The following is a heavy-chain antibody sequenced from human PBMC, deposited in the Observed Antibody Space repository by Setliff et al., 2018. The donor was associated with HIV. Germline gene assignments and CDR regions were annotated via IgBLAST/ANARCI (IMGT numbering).Heavy chain of an antibody. CDR3: AREFLLGDLSFPAN. J-gene: IGHJ4*02. V-gene: IGHV7-4-1*02. CDR2: VNTKTGNP. Sequence: ASVKVSCKASGYTFTSYAMNWVRQAPGQGLEWMGWVNTKTGNPTYAQDFTGRFVFSLDTSVNTAYLEISGLKIEDTAVYSCAREFLLGDLSFPANWGQGTLVTVSS. CDR1: GYTFTSYA. D-gene: IGHD3-16*02.